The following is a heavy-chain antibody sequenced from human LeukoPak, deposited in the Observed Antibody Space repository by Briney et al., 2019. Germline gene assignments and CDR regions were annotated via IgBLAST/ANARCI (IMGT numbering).Heavy chain of an antibody. CDR1: GGSSSGYY. Sequence: SETLSLTCAVYGGSSSGYYWSWIRQPPGKGLEWIGTISYSGNTDYNPSLRSRVTISVDTSNNQFSLRLGSVTAADTAVYHCARHCCSGSAKRVFDIWGQGTMVTVSS. V-gene: IGHV4-34*01. J-gene: IGHJ3*02. D-gene: IGHD2-15*01. CDR2: ISYSGNT. CDR3: ARHCCSGSAKRVFDI.